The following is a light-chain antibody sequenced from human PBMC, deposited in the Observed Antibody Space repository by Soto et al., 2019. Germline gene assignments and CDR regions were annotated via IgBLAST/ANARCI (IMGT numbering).Light chain of an antibody. CDR2: GAS. CDR1: QSVSSSY. J-gene: IGKJ1*01. Sequence: EIVLTQSPGTLSLSPGERATFSCRARQSVSSSYIAWYQQKRGQAPRRLIYGASIRATGIPDRFSGSGSGTDFTLTISRLEPAEFALYYCQQYHTSPLTFGQGTKVEIK. CDR3: QQYHTSPLT. V-gene: IGKV3-20*01.